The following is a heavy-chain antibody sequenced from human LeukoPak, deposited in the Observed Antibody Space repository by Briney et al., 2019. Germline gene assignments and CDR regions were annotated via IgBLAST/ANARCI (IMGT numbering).Heavy chain of an antibody. CDR3: ARTLRRRFDGEDY. CDR1: GYTLTELS. Sequence: GASVKVSCKVSGYTLTELSMHWVRQAPGKGLEWMGGFDPEDGETIYAQKFQGRVTITADESTSTAYMELSSLRSEDTAVYYCARTLRRRFDGEDYWGQGTLVTVSS. J-gene: IGHJ4*02. D-gene: IGHD3-3*01. CDR2: FDPEDGET. V-gene: IGHV1-24*01.